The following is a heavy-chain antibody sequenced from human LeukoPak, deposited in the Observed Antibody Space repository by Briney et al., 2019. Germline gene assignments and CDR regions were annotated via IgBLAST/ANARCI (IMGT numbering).Heavy chain of an antibody. D-gene: IGHD5-12*01. CDR3: AKESRDGYNFLDY. J-gene: IGHJ4*02. CDR2: ISWNSGSI. V-gene: IGHV3-9*01. CDR1: GFTFDDYA. Sequence: GGSLGLSCAASGFTFDDYAMHWVRQAPGQGLEWVSGISWNSGSIGYADSVKGRFTISRDNAKNSLYLQMNSLRAEDTALYYCAKESRDGYNFLDYWGQGTLVTVSS.